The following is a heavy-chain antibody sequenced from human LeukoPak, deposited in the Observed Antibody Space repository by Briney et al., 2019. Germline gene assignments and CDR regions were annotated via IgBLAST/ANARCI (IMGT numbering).Heavy chain of an antibody. J-gene: IGHJ6*03. V-gene: IGHV3-30*04. CDR3: ARDQCSSTSCQVAGLWSYYYYYMDV. CDR2: KSYDGSNK. D-gene: IGHD2-2*01. CDR1: GFTFSSYA. Sequence: PGGSLRLSCAASGFTFSSYAMHWVRQAPGKGLEWVAVKSYDGSNKYYADSVKGRFTISRDNSKNTLYLQMNSLRAEDTAVYYCARDQCSSTSCQVAGLWSYYYYYMDVWGKGTTVTVSS.